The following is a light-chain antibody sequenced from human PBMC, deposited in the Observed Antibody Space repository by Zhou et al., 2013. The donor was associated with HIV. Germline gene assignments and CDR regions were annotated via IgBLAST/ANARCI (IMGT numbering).Light chain of an antibody. V-gene: IGKV1-39*01. J-gene: IGKJ3*01. CDR1: QNIYNY. CDR2: AAS. Sequence: DIQMTQSPSSLSASVGDRVTITCRASQNIYNYLKWYQQKPGKAPKLLIYAASNLQSGVPSRFSGSGSGTDFTLTITSLQPEDFATYYCQQSYSTLLTFGPGTKVDIK. CDR3: QQSYSTLLT.